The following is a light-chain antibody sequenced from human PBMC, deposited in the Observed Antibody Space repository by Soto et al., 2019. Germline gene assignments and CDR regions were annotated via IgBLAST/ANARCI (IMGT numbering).Light chain of an antibody. CDR1: SSDVGGYNY. V-gene: IGLV2-14*01. CDR3: SSYTSSSIDYV. CDR2: EVS. Sequence: QSALTQPASVSGSPGQSITISCTGTSSDVGGYNYVSWYQQHPGKAPKLMIYEVSNRPSGVSNRFSGSKSGNTASLTISGLHAEDAADYYCSSYTSSSIDYVFGTGTKLTVL. J-gene: IGLJ1*01.